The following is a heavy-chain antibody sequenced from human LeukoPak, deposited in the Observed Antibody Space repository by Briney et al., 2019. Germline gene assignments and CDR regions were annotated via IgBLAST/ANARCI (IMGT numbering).Heavy chain of an antibody. J-gene: IGHJ4*02. CDR2: IISSSTYI. CDR3: VKDLYSGSSYFDS. D-gene: IGHD1-26*01. V-gene: IGHV3-21*01. Sequence: PGGSLRLSCAASGFTFSSYTMNWVRQAPGKGLELVSSIISSSTYIHYADSVKGRFTISRDDAQNSLYLQMSSLRAEDTAVYYCVKDLYSGSSYFDSWGQGTLVTVSS. CDR1: GFTFSSYT.